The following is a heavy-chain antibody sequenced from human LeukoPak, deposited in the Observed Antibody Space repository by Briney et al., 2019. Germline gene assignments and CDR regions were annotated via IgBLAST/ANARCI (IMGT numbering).Heavy chain of an antibody. CDR2: ISYDGSNK. Sequence: PGGSLRLSCAASGFTFSNYAMHWVRQAPGKGLEWVAVISYDGSNKYYADSVKGRFTISRDNSKNTVYLQMNSLRAEDTAVYCCARDRDTRVGPTDIDYWGQGTLATVSS. D-gene: IGHD5-18*01. J-gene: IGHJ4*02. CDR1: GFTFSNYA. V-gene: IGHV3-30*04. CDR3: ARDRDTRVGPTDIDY.